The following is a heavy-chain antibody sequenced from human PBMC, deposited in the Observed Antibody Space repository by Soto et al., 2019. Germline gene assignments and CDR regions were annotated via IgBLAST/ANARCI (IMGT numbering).Heavy chain of an antibody. CDR1: GGSISSYY. D-gene: IGHD5-12*01. CDR2: IYYTGST. CDR3: ARDLGDGYHFDY. J-gene: IGHJ4*02. V-gene: IGHV4-59*01. Sequence: QVQLQESGPGLVKPSETLSLTCTVSGGSISSYYWSWIRQPPGKGLEFIGYIYYTGSTNYKPSFKSRVTISVDTPKNQFSLKLSSVTAADTALYYCARDLGDGYHFDYWGQGTLVTVSS.